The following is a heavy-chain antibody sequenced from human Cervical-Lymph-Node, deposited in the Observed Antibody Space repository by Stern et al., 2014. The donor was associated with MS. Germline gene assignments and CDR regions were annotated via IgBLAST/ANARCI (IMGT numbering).Heavy chain of an antibody. CDR3: ARHSVGVKDFDS. V-gene: IGHV4-59*01. J-gene: IGHJ4*02. D-gene: IGHD4-23*01. CDR1: GGSIRTFS. Sequence: QLQLQESGPGLVTPSETLSLTCTVSGGSIRTFSWSWIRQPPGRGLEWIGCVYYNGTTTHNPSLKSRVTMSVDTSKSQLSLRLHSVTAADTAVYYCARHSVGVKDFDSWGQGTLVTVSS. CDR2: VYYNGTT.